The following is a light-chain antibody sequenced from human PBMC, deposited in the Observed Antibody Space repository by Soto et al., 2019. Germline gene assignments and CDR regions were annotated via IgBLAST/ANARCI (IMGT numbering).Light chain of an antibody. Sequence: DIQMTQSPSSLSASVGDTVTITCRASQAIRNDLGWYQQKPGEAPKRLIYAASYLQDGVPSRCSGSGSGTEFTFTISSLQPEEFGSDYCLQHHSSPYTFGQGTKMEI. CDR2: AAS. CDR1: QAIRND. J-gene: IGKJ2*01. CDR3: LQHHSSPYT. V-gene: IGKV1-17*01.